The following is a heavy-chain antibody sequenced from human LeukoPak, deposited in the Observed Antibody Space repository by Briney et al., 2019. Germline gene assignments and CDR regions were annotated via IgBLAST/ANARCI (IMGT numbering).Heavy chain of an antibody. CDR3: ARFLHTLRSGYYYGMDV. CDR1: GGSISSYY. CDR2: IYYSGST. V-gene: IGHV4-59*01. J-gene: IGHJ6*02. Sequence: SETLSLTCTVSGGSISSYYWSWIRQPPGKGLEWIGYIYYSGSTNYNPSLKSRVTISVDTSKNQFSLKLSSVTAADTAVYYCARFLHTLRSGYYYGMDVWGQGTTVTVSS. D-gene: IGHD5/OR15-5a*01.